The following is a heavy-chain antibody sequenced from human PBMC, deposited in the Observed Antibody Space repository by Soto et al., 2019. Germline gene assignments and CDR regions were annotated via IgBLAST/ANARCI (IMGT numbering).Heavy chain of an antibody. Sequence: QVQLVESGGGVVQPGRSLRLSCAASGFTFSSYAMHWVRQAPGKGLEWVAVISYDGSNKYYADSVKGRFTISRDNSKNTLYLQMNSMKAEDTAVYYCARETQIRYSYGNSYFDYWGQGTLVTVSS. J-gene: IGHJ4*02. CDR2: ISYDGSNK. CDR1: GFTFSSYA. D-gene: IGHD5-18*01. CDR3: ARETQIRYSYGNSYFDY. V-gene: IGHV3-30-3*01.